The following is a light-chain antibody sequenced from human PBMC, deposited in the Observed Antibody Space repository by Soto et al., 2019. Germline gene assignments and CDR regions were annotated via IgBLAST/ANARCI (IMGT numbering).Light chain of an antibody. J-gene: IGKJ1*01. V-gene: IGKV3-20*01. CDR3: QQYANSRT. CDR2: DAS. CDR1: QSVSSSF. Sequence: EIVLTQSPGTLSLSPGERVTLSCRASQSVSSSFLAWYQQKPGQAPRLLIYDASSRATGIPDRFSGSGSGTDFTLTISRLEPEDFALYYCQQYANSRTFGQGTKVDIK.